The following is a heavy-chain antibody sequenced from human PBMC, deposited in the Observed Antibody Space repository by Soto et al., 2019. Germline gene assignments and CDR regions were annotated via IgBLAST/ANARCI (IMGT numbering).Heavy chain of an antibody. V-gene: IGHV3-33*01. CDR2: IWYDGSNK. CDR3: ARDFRQSVDY. J-gene: IGHJ4*02. Sequence: QVQLVESGGGVVQPGRSLRLSCAASGFTFSSYGMHWVRQAPGKGLEWVAVIWYDGSNKYYADSVKGRFTISRDNSKNTLYLQMNSLRAEDTAVYYCARDFRQSVDYWGQRTLVTVSS. D-gene: IGHD6-19*01. CDR1: GFTFSSYG.